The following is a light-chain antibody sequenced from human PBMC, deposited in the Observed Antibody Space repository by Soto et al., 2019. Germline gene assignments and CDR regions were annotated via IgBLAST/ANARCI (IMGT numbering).Light chain of an antibody. Sequence: QSALTQPPSASGSPGQSVTISCTGTSSDVGAYKYVSWYQQYPGKAPKLMIYEVSKRPSGVPARFSGSKSGNTASLTVSGLQSEDEADYYCTSYVASDTWVFGGRTKVTVL. V-gene: IGLV2-8*01. CDR1: SSDVGAYKY. J-gene: IGLJ3*02. CDR3: TSYVASDTWV. CDR2: EVS.